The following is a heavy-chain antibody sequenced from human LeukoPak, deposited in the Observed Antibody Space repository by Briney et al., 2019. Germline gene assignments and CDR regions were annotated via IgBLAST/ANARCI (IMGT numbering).Heavy chain of an antibody. CDR1: GFIFSDYI. CDR3: SRDGPQGDQSGFDI. V-gene: IGHV3-72*01. CDR2: IRRKRNGYTT. Sequence: GGSLRLSCAGSGFIFSDYILDWVRQVPGKGLEWIGRIRRKRNGYTTEFAASVEGRFTISRDDSENSLYLHMNNLKTEDTAVYNCSRDGPQGDQSGFDIWGQGTMVTVSS. J-gene: IGHJ3*02. D-gene: IGHD2-21*01.